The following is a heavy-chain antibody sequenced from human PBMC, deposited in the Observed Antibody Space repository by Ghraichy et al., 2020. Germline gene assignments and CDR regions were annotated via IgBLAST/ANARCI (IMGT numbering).Heavy chain of an antibody. J-gene: IGHJ4*02. V-gene: IGHV3-23*01. CDR2: ISGSGGST. CDR3: AKVWGDYVAGDIDY. D-gene: IGHD4-17*01. CDR1: GFTFSSYA. Sequence: GGSLRLSCAASGFTFSSYAMSWVRQAPGKGLEWVSAISGSGGSTYYADSVKGRFTISRDKSKNTLYLQMNSLRAEDTAVYYCAKVWGDYVAGDIDYWGQGTLVTVSS.